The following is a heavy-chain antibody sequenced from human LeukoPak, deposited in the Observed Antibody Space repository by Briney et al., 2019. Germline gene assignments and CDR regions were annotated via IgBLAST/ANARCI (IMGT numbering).Heavy chain of an antibody. CDR1: GFTFSDYS. D-gene: IGHD1-26*01. Sequence: GGSLRLSCAASGFTFSDYSMNWVRQAPGKGLEWVAVISYDGSNKYYADSVKGRFTISRDNSKNTLYLQMNSLRAEDTAVFYCASGSYDYMDVWGKGTTVTVSS. CDR3: ASGSYDYMDV. V-gene: IGHV3-30*03. J-gene: IGHJ6*03. CDR2: ISYDGSNK.